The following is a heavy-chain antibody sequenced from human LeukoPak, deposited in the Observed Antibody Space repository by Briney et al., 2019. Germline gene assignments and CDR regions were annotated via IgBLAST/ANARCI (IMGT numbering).Heavy chain of an antibody. D-gene: IGHD3-22*01. J-gene: IGHJ5*02. V-gene: IGHV4-61*01. CDR2: IYYSGST. CDR3: ARVARSYYDSSGYSP. Sequence: SETLSLTCTVSGGSVSSGSYYWSWIRQPPGKGLEWIGYIYYSGSTNYNPSLKSRVTISVDTSKNQFSLKLSSVTAADTAVYYCARVARSYYDSSGYSPWGQGTLVTVS. CDR1: GGSVSSGSYY.